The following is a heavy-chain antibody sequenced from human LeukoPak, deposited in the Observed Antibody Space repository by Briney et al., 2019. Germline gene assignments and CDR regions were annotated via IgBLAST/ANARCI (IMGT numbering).Heavy chain of an antibody. CDR1: GGTFSSYA. Sequence: SVKVSCKASGGTFSSYAISWVRQAPGQGLEWMGGIIPIFVTANYAQKFQGRVTITADESTSTAYMELSSLRSEDTAVYYCARGGWSGDSSSWFPSWFDPWGQGTLVTVSS. D-gene: IGHD6-13*01. CDR2: IIPIFVTA. J-gene: IGHJ5*02. V-gene: IGHV1-69*13. CDR3: ARGGWSGDSSSWFPSWFDP.